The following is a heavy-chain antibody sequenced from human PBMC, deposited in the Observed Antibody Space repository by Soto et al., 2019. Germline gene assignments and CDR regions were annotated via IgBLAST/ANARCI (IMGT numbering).Heavy chain of an antibody. J-gene: IGHJ6*02. V-gene: IGHV3-7*03. CDR3: ARPRFRGMDV. CDR1: GFRISNYF. Sequence: GGSLRLSCVGSGFRISNYFMSWVRQAPGKGLEWVANIKEDGSEKYYVESVKGRFTISRDNAKNSLYLQVNSLRDEDTAVYYCARPRFRGMDVWGQGTTVTVSS. CDR2: IKEDGSEK. D-gene: IGHD3-10*01.